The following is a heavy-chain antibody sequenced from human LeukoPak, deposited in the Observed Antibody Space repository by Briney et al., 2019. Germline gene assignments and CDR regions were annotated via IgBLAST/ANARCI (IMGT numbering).Heavy chain of an antibody. Sequence: ASVKVSCKASGYTFTSYDINWVRQATGQGLEWMGWMNPNSGNTGYEQKFQGRVTMTRNTSISTAYMELSSLRSEDTAVYYCAKSITMVRGVIWSVGFDPWGQGTLVTVSS. D-gene: IGHD3-10*01. V-gene: IGHV1-8*01. CDR1: GYTFTSYD. CDR3: AKSITMVRGVIWSVGFDP. J-gene: IGHJ5*02. CDR2: MNPNSGNT.